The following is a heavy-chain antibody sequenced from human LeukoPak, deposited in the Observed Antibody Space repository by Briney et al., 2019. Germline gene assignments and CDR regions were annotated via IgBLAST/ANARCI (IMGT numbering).Heavy chain of an antibody. Sequence: SETLSLTCAVSGYSISSGYYWSWIRQPAGKGLEWIGRIYTSGSTNYNPSLKSRVTMSVDTSKNQFSLKLSSVTAADTAVYYCAREDYYDSSGYPDWGQGTLVTVSS. CDR3: AREDYYDSSGYPD. V-gene: IGHV4-4*07. CDR2: IYTSGST. J-gene: IGHJ4*02. D-gene: IGHD3-22*01. CDR1: GYSISSGYY.